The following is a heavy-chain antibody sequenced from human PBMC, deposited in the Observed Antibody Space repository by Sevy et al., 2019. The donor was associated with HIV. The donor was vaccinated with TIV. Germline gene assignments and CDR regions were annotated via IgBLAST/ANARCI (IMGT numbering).Heavy chain of an antibody. CDR3: AKGDFYYDSSGYYLFDY. CDR2: ISGRGDNS. CDR1: GFTFSGYA. V-gene: IGHV3-23*01. D-gene: IGHD3-22*01. Sequence: GGSLRLSCAASGFTFSGYAMSWVRQAPGKGLEWVSGISGRGDNSYNADSVKGRFTISRDNSKNTLYLQMNILRAEDTAVYYCAKGDFYYDSSGYYLFDYWGQGTLVTVSS. J-gene: IGHJ4*02.